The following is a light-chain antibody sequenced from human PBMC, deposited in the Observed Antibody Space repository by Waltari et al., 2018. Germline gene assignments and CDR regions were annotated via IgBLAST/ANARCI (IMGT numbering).Light chain of an antibody. CDR1: GDKS. Sequence: GDKSVCWYQQKPGQSPILVIYQDTQRPSGIPDRFSGSNSGSTATLTISGTQAIDEADYYCQAWDNSPDVVFGGGTKLAVL. CDR3: QAWDNSPDVV. V-gene: IGLV3-1*01. CDR2: QDT. J-gene: IGLJ2*01.